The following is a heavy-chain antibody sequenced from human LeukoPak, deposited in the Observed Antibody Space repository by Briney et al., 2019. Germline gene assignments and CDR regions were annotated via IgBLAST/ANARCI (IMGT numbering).Heavy chain of an antibody. CDR3: AKDWDSGSYFADY. V-gene: IGHV3-30*02. CDR1: GFTFSTFG. D-gene: IGHD1-26*01. J-gene: IGHJ4*02. CDR2: IRYNGNDQ. Sequence: PGGSPTLSCAASGFTFSTFGMHWVRQAPGKGLEWVAFIRYNGNDQYYADSVKGRFSISRDNSKNTLYLQMNDLRAEDTALYYCAKDWDSGSYFADYWGQGTLVAVAS.